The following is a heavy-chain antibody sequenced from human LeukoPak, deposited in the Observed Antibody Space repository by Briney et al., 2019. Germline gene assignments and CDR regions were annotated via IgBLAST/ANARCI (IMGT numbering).Heavy chain of an antibody. Sequence: SETLSLTCTVSCGSISSYYRRWIRQPPGKGLAWIGYIHYSGSTNYNPSLKRRVTISVDTSKKQFSLKLSSGTAADTAVYYCARVEEGYGSGRRENYYYYYMDVWGKGTTVTISS. CDR1: CGSISSYY. CDR2: IHYSGST. J-gene: IGHJ6*03. CDR3: ARVEEGYGSGRRENYYYYYMDV. D-gene: IGHD3-10*01. V-gene: IGHV4-59*01.